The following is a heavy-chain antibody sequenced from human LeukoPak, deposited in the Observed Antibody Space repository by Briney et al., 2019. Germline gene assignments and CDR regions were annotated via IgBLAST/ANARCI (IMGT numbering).Heavy chain of an antibody. D-gene: IGHD6-19*01. CDR2: MSGSGSST. Sequence: GGSLRLSCAASGFTFKTYATNWVRQVPGKGPEWVSSMSGSGSSTDYADSVKGRFTISRDNSKNTLYLQMNSLRAEDTALYYCAKDAQGLVRGGIYFDFWGQGSLVTVSS. CDR3: AKDAQGLVRGGIYFDF. J-gene: IGHJ4*02. CDR1: GFTFKTYA. V-gene: IGHV3-23*01.